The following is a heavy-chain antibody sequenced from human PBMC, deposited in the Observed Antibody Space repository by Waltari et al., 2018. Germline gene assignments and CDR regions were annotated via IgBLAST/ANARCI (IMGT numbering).Heavy chain of an antibody. D-gene: IGHD3-22*01. J-gene: IGHJ4*02. CDR2: ISGGSGDI. CDR1: GFAFTSYV. CDR3: ARHYYDISGYRYPFDF. V-gene: IGHV3-23*01. Sequence: EVQLLESGGGLVQPGGSLRLSCAASGFAFTSYVMGWVRQAPGKGLEWVSGISGGSGDIFYADSVKGRFTISRDNSKNTLYLQMNGLRAEDTAVYYCARHYYDISGYRYPFDFWGQGTLVTVSS.